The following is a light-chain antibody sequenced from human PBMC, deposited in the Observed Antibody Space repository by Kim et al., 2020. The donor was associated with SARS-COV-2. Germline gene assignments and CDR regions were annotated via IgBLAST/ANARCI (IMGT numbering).Light chain of an antibody. J-gene: IGLJ2*01. Sequence: GQSFTISCTGTSSDVGGYNYVSWYQQHPGKAPKLMIYDVSNRPSGVSNRFSGSKSGNTASLTISGLQAEDEADYYCSSYTSSSFVVFGGGTKLTVL. V-gene: IGLV2-14*03. CDR1: SSDVGGYNY. CDR2: DVS. CDR3: SSYTSSSFVV.